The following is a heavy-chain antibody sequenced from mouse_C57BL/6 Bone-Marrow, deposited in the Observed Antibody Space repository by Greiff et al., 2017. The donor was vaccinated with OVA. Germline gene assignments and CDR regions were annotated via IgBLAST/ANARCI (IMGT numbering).Heavy chain of an antibody. CDR1: GYTFTDYY. CDR2: INPNNGGT. Sequence: EVQLQQSGPELVKPGASVKISCKASGYTFTDYYMNWVKQSHGKSLEWIGDINPNNGGTSYNQKFKGKATLTVDKSSSTAYMELRSLTSEDSAVYYCARGWDGIAYWGQGTLVTVSA. CDR3: ARGWDGIAY. D-gene: IGHD4-1*01. J-gene: IGHJ3*01. V-gene: IGHV1-26*01.